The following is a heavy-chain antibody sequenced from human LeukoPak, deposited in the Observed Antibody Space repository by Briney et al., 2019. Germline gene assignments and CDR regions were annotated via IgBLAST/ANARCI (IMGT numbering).Heavy chain of an antibody. Sequence: ASVKVSCKASGYTFTSYDINWVRQATGQGLEWMGWMNPNSGNTGYAQKFQGRVTMTRNTSISTAYMELSSLRSEDTAVYYCARGQRITMIVVVINKYTYGMDVWGQGTTVTVSS. D-gene: IGHD3-22*01. J-gene: IGHJ6*02. CDR3: ARGQRITMIVVVINKYTYGMDV. CDR1: GYTFTSYD. CDR2: MNPNSGNT. V-gene: IGHV1-8*01.